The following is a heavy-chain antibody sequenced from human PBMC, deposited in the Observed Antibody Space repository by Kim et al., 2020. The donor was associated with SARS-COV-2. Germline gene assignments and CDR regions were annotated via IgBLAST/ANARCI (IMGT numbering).Heavy chain of an antibody. CDR1: GGSISSYY. D-gene: IGHD5-12*01. CDR3: ARLWSGIVATVPFYYYYGMDV. V-gene: IGHV4-59*08. J-gene: IGHJ6*02. Sequence: SETLSLTCTVSGGSISSYYWSWIRQPPGKGLEWIGYIYYSGSTNYNPSLKSRVTISVDTSKNQFSLKLSSVTAADTAVYYCARLWSGIVATVPFYYYYGMDVWGQGTTVTVSS. CDR2: IYYSGST.